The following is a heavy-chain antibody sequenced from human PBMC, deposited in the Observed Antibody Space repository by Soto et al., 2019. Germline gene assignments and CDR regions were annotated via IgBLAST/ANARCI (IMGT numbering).Heavy chain of an antibody. J-gene: IGHJ6*02. V-gene: IGHV1-2*02. CDR1: GYTFTGYY. Sequence: ASVKVSCKASGYTFTGYYMHWVLQAPGQGLEWMGWINPNSGGTNYAQKFQGRVTMTRDTSISTAYVELSRLRSDDTAVYYCARGERRYYYYGMDVWGQGTTVTVSS. CDR2: INPNSGGT. CDR3: ARGERRYYYYGMDV. D-gene: IGHD1-1*01.